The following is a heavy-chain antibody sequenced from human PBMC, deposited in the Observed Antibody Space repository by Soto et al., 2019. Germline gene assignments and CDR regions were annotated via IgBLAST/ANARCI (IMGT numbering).Heavy chain of an antibody. CDR3: ARAGPAHYYDSSGYNSPLDY. J-gene: IGHJ4*02. Sequence: QVQLVQSGAEVKKPGSSVKVSCKASGDTFSRYAINWVRHAPGHGLEWLGGLIPMFGTANYAQKFKGRVTITAGDSTITGYMELSSLRSEDTVVYYCARAGPAHYYDSSGYNSPLDYWGQGTLGSSSS. V-gene: IGHV1-69*01. CDR2: LIPMFGTA. D-gene: IGHD3-22*01. CDR1: GDTFSRYA.